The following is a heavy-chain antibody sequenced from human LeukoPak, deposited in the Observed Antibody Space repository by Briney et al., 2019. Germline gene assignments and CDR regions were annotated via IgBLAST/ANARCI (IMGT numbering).Heavy chain of an antibody. Sequence: PGGSLRLSCAASGFTFSNYAMSWVRQAPGEGLEWVSAIFGSGGSTYYADSVKGRFTISRDNSKNTLFLQMNSLRVEDTALYYCSKWGDYDVLTGYYDSDFWGQGTLVTVSS. D-gene: IGHD3-9*01. J-gene: IGHJ4*02. CDR3: SKWGDYDVLTGYYDSDF. CDR1: GFTFSNYA. V-gene: IGHV3-23*01. CDR2: IFGSGGST.